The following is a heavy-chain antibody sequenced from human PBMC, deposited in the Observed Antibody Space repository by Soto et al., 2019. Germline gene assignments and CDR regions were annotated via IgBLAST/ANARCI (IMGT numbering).Heavy chain of an antibody. J-gene: IGHJ3*01. D-gene: IGHD2-8*01. CDR2: ISYSGST. Sequence: QVQLQESGPGLVRPSQTLSLTCTVSAGSISTINYYWSWIRQHPEKGLEWIGYISYSGSTSYHSSLKSRVTISLDTSKKQFSLTLTSVTAADTAVYYCARSAQWDGFDPWGQGTMVTVSS. CDR1: AGSISTINYY. V-gene: IGHV4-31*03. CDR3: ARSAQWDGFDP.